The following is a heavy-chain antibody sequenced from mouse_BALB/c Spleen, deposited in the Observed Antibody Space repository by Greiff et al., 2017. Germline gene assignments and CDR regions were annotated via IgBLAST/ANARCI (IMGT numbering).Heavy chain of an antibody. Sequence: QVQLQQSGAELVMPGASVKMSCKASGYTFTDYWMHWVKQRPGQGLEWIGAIDTSDSYTSYNQKFKGKATLTVDESSSTAYMQLSSLTSEDSAVYYCARSPLLLAWFAYWGQGTLVTVSA. CDR2: IDTSDSYT. CDR1: GYTFTDYW. V-gene: IGHV1-69*01. J-gene: IGHJ3*01. D-gene: IGHD1-1*01. CDR3: ARSPLLLAWFAY.